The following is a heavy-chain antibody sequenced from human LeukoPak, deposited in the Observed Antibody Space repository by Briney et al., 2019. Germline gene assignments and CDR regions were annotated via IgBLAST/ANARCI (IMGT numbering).Heavy chain of an antibody. V-gene: IGHV1-18*01. J-gene: IGHJ6*02. CDR2: ISAYNGNT. Sequence: ASVKVSCKASGGTFSSYAISWVRQAPGQGLEWMGWISAYNGNTNYAQKLQGRVTMTTDTSTSTAYMELRSLRSDDTAVYYCASPRIAAGERVYYYGMDVWGQGTTVTVSS. D-gene: IGHD6-6*01. CDR3: ASPRIAAGERVYYYGMDV. CDR1: GGTFSSYA.